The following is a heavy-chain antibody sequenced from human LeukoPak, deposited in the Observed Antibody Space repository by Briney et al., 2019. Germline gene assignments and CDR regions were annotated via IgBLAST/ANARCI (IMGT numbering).Heavy chain of an antibody. CDR3: YGSGSYRTDY. V-gene: IGHV4-34*03. CDR1: GGSFSGYY. J-gene: IGHJ4*02. D-gene: IGHD3-10*01. Sequence: SETLSLTCAVYGGSFSGYYWSWIRQPPGKGLEWIGEINHSGSTNYNPSLKSRVTISVDTSKDQFSLKLSSVTAADTAVYYCYGSGSYRTDYWGQGTLVTVSS. CDR2: INHSGST.